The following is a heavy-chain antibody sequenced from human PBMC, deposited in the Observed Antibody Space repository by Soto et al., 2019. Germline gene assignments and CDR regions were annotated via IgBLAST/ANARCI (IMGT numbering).Heavy chain of an antibody. D-gene: IGHD3-22*01. CDR1: GGSISSYY. V-gene: IGHV4-59*01. J-gene: IGHJ4*02. Sequence: SETLSLTCTVSGGSISSYYWSWIRQPPGKGLEWIGYIYYSGSTNYNPSLKSRVTISVDTSKHQFSLKLSSVTAADTAVYYCARHYYYDSSGYSSSFDYWGQGTLVTVSS. CDR3: ARHYYYDSSGYSSSFDY. CDR2: IYYSGST.